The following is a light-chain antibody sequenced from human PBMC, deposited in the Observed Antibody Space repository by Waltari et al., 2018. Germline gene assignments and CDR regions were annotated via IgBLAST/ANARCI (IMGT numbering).Light chain of an antibody. CDR2: DVS. CDR1: SSDVGGYNY. Sequence: QSALTQPASVSGSPGQSITISCTGTSSDVGGYNYVSWYQQHPGKAPKLMIYDVSNRPSGVSNRFSGSTSGNTASLTISGLQAEDEAEYYCSSYTSSTLFGGGTKLTVL. CDR3: SSYTSSTL. V-gene: IGLV2-14*03. J-gene: IGLJ2*01.